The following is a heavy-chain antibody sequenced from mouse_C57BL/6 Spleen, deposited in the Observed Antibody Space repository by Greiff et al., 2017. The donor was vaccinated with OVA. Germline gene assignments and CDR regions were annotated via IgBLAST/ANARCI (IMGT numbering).Heavy chain of an antibody. J-gene: IGHJ2*01. CDR3: TRRDSSGPYYFDY. Sequence: QVQLQQSGAELVRPGASVTLSCKASGYTFTDYEMHWVKQTPVHGLEWIGAIDPETGGTAYNQKFKGKAILTADKSSSTAYMKLRSLTSEDSAVYYCTRRDSSGPYYFDYWGQGTTLTVSS. V-gene: IGHV1-15*01. CDR1: GYTFTDYE. CDR2: IDPETGGT. D-gene: IGHD3-2*02.